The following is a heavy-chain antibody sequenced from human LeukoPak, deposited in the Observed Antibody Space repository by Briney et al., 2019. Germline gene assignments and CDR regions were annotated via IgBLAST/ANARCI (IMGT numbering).Heavy chain of an antibody. V-gene: IGHV4-4*07. D-gene: IGHD4-23*01. CDR3: ARDLLVVTNWYFDL. CDR1: GGSISSYY. J-gene: IGHJ2*01. CDR2: IYTSGST. Sequence: PSETLSLTCTVSGGSISSYYWSWIRQPAGKGLKWIGRIYTSGSTNYNPSLKSRVTMSVDTSKNQFSLKLSSVTAADTAVYYCARDLLVVTNWYFDLWGRGTLVTV.